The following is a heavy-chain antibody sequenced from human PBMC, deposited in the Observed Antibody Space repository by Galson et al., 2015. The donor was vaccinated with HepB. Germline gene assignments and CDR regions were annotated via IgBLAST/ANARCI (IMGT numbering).Heavy chain of an antibody. CDR1: GDSVSSNSAA. V-gene: IGHV6-1*01. CDR3: ARQGDRDGYNVGPFDP. Sequence: CAISGDSVSSNSAAWNWIRQSPSRGLEWLGRTYYRSKWYNDYAVSVKSRITINPDTSKNQFSLQLNSVTPEDTAVYYCARQGDRDGYNVGPFDPWGQGTLVTVSS. D-gene: IGHD5-24*01. CDR2: TYYRSKWYN. J-gene: IGHJ5*02.